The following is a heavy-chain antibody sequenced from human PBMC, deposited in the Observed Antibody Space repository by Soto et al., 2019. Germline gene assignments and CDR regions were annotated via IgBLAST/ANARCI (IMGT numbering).Heavy chain of an antibody. V-gene: IGHV3-21*04. Sequence: GSLRLSCAASGFTFSSYSMNWVRQAPGKGLEWVSSISSSSSYIYYADSVKGRFTISRDNAKNSLYLQMNSLRAEDTAVYYCAKGVPGIAVAGTGYFQHWGQGTLVTSPQ. CDR1: GFTFSSYS. CDR3: AKGVPGIAVAGTGYFQH. J-gene: IGHJ1*01. D-gene: IGHD6-19*01. CDR2: ISSSSSYI.